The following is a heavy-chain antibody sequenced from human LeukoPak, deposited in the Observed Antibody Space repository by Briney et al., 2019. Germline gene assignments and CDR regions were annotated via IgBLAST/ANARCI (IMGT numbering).Heavy chain of an antibody. CDR1: GGSISSYY. D-gene: IGHD3-3*01. V-gene: IGHV4-59*01. J-gene: IGHJ4*02. CDR3: ARDGLWKPLDY. Sequence: KPSETLSLTCTVSGGSISSYYWSWIRQPPGKGLEWIGYIYYSGSPNYNPSLKSRVTISVDTSKNQFSLKLSSVTAADTAVYYCARDGLWKPLDYWGQGTLVTVSS. CDR2: IYYSGSP.